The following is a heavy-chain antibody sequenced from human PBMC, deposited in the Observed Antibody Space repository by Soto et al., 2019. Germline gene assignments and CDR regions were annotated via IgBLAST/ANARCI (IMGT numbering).Heavy chain of an antibody. V-gene: IGHV4-34*01. CDR1: GGSFSCYY. Sequence: PSETLSLTCAVYGGSFSCYYWSWIRQPPGKGLEWIGEINHSGSTNYNPSLKSRVTISVDTSKNQFSLKLSSVTAADTAVYYCARGXADIVVVVAAASVWFDPWGQGTLVTVSS. D-gene: IGHD2-15*01. J-gene: IGHJ5*02. CDR2: INHSGST. CDR3: ARGXADIVVVVAAASVWFDP.